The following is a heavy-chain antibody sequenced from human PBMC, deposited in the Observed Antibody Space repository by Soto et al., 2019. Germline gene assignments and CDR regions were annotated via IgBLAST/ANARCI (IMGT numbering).Heavy chain of an antibody. Sequence: GGSLRLCCAASGFTFTSYAMSWVRQAPGKGLEWVSLISGSGGSTYYADSVKGRFTISRDDSKNAVYLQMDSLRAEDTAVYYCAKQRGYSSGWYGAFDIWGQGTMVTVSS. D-gene: IGHD6-19*01. CDR2: ISGSGGST. V-gene: IGHV3-23*01. CDR3: AKQRGYSSGWYGAFDI. CDR1: GFTFTSYA. J-gene: IGHJ3*02.